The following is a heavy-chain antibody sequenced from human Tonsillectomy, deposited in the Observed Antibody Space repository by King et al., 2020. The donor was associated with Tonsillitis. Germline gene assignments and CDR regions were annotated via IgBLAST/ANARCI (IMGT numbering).Heavy chain of an antibody. D-gene: IGHD4-17*01. Sequence: VQLVESGAEVKKPGSSVKVSCKASGGTFSSYAITWVRQAPGQGLEWMGGIIPIFGTANYAQRFQGRVTITADESTSTAYMELSSLSSEDTAVYFCAGGAVTTNGFDIWGQGTMVTVSS. J-gene: IGHJ3*02. CDR3: AGGAVTTNGFDI. CDR1: GGTFSSYA. CDR2: IIPIFGTA. V-gene: IGHV1-69*01.